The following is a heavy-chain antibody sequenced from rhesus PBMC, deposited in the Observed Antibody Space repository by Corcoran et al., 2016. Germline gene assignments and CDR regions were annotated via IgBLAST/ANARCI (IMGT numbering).Heavy chain of an antibody. CDR3: ARRIGYNYSP. D-gene: IGHD5-12*01. Sequence: QVQLQESGPGLVKPSETLSLTCAVSGYSISSNYWSWIRQPPGKGLECIGYIYGSSGRTYYNPSLKSRFTISADTPKTQFSLKLSSVTAADTAVYYCARRIGYNYSPWGQGVLVTVSS. J-gene: IGHJ4*01. CDR1: GYSISSNY. CDR2: IYGSSGRT. V-gene: IGHV4-147*01.